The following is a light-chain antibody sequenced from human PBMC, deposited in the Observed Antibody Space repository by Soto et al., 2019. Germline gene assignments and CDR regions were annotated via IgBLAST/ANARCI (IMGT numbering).Light chain of an antibody. CDR2: DTS. V-gene: IGKV1-12*01. CDR1: QGISAW. CDR3: QQSYRFPFT. J-gene: IGKJ2*01. Sequence: DIQMTQSPSFVSASVGDRVTITCRASQGISAWLAWYQQQPGKAPKLLIYDTSILESGVPSRFSGSGSGIHFTPTIRSLQTEDFGTYYCQQSYRFPFTFGQGTKLEIK.